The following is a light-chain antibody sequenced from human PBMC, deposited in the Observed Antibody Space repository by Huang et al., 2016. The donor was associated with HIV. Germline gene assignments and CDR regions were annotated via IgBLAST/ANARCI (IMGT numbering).Light chain of an antibody. CDR3: QQYYSTLT. V-gene: IGKV4-1*01. CDR2: WAS. Sequence: DIVMTQSPDSLAVSLGERATINCKSSQSVLYSSNNENYLAWYQQKPGQPPKLPIYWASTRESGVPDRFSGSGSGTDFTLTISSLQAEDVAVHYCQQYYSTLTFGGGTKVEIK. J-gene: IGKJ4*01. CDR1: QSVLYSSNNENY.